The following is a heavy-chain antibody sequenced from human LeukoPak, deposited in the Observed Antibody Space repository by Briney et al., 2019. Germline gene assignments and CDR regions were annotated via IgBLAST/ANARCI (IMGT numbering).Heavy chain of an antibody. CDR3: ARGAARLMGGWRRGQFDY. Sequence: SETLSLTCTVSGGSISSGSYYWSWVRQPAGKGLEWIGRIYTSGSTNYNPSLKSRVTISVDTSKNQFSLKLSSVTAADTAVYYCARGAARLMGGWRRGQFDYXXXGTLVTV. J-gene: IGHJ4*02. CDR2: IYTSGST. D-gene: IGHD6-19*01. CDR1: GGSISSGSYY. V-gene: IGHV4-61*02.